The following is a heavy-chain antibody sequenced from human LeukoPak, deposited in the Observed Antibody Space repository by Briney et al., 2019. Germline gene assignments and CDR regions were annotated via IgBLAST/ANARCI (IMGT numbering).Heavy chain of an antibody. CDR2: ISSSGSTI. CDR1: GFTFSDYY. D-gene: IGHD6-13*01. Sequence: PGGSLRLSCAASGFTFSDYYMSWIRQAPGKGLEWVSYISSSGSTIYYADSVKGRFTISRDNAKSSLYLQMNSLRAEDTAVYYCARDLLIARSGQQLAFGYDYWGQGTLVTVSS. V-gene: IGHV3-11*01. CDR3: ARDLLIARSGQQLAFGYDY. J-gene: IGHJ4*02.